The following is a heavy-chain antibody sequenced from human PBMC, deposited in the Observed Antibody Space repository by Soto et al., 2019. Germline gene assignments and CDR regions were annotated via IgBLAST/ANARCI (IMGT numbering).Heavy chain of an antibody. CDR2: IWYDGSNK. D-gene: IGHD2-15*01. J-gene: IGHJ6*03. Sequence: QVQLVESGGGVVQPGRSLRLSCAASGFTFSSYGMHWVRQAPGKGLEWVAVIWYDGSNKYYADSVKGRFTISRDNSKNTLYLQMNSLRAEDTAVYYCARGGYCSGGSCDHYYYYYMDVWGKGTTVTVSS. CDR1: GFTFSSYG. V-gene: IGHV3-33*01. CDR3: ARGGYCSGGSCDHYYYYYMDV.